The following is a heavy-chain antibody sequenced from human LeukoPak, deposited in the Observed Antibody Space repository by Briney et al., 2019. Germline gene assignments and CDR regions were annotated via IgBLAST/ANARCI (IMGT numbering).Heavy chain of an antibody. D-gene: IGHD1-26*01. V-gene: IGHV3-74*01. J-gene: IGHJ4*02. CDR1: GFTLSSYW. Sequence: PGGSLRLSCAASGFTLSSYWMHWVRHAPGKGLVWVSRINSDGSSTSNVDSVKGRFTISRDNSKNTLYLQMNSLRAEDTAVYYCARGNSHSFDYWGQGTLVTVPS. CDR2: INSDGSST. CDR3: ARGNSHSFDY.